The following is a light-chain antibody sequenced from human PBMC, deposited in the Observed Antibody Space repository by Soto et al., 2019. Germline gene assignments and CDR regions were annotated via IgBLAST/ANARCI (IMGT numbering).Light chain of an antibody. CDR3: CSYAGSYTLV. CDR1: SSAVGGYNY. V-gene: IGLV2-11*01. Sequence: QSALTQPRSVSGSPGKSVTISCTGTSSAVGGYNYVSWYQQHPGKAPKLMIYDVSKRPSGVPDRFSGSKSGNTASLTISGLQAEDEADYYCCSYAGSYTLVFGGGTKLTVL. J-gene: IGLJ2*01. CDR2: DVS.